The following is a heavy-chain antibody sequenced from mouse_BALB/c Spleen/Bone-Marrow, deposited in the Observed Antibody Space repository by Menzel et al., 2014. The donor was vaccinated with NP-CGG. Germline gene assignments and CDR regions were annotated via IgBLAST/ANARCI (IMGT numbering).Heavy chain of an antibody. CDR2: ISSGSSTI. CDR3: VRSGGSSGYFDY. J-gene: IGHJ2*01. CDR1: GFTFSSFG. D-gene: IGHD1-1*02. V-gene: IGHV5-17*02. Sequence: EVQLVESGGGLVQPGGSRKLSCAASGFTFSSFGMHWVRQAPEKGLEWVAYISSGSSTIYYGDTVMGRFTISRDNPKNTLFLQMTSLRSEDTATYYCVRSGGSSGYFDYWGQGTTLTVSS.